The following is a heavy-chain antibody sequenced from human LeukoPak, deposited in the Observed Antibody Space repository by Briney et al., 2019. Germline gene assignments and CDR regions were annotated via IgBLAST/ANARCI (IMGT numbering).Heavy chain of an antibody. J-gene: IGHJ4*02. CDR1: GGSISEYY. CDR3: TRVTIHGYSDS. D-gene: IGHD1-1*01. V-gene: IGHV4-59*01. Sequence: SETLSLTCTVSGGSISEYYWSWIRQSPEKGLEWTGYIYYTGRTKFNPSLKSRVSISVDISRSQFSLDLTSVTAADTALYFCTRVTIHGYSDSWGQGTLVTVSS. CDR2: IYYTGRT.